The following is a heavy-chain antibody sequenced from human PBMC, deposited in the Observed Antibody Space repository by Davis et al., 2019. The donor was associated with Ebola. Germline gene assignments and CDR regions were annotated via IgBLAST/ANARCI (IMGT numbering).Heavy chain of an antibody. CDR2: INSDGSST. Sequence: HTGGSLRLSCAASGFTFSSYWMHWVRQAPGKGLVWVSRINSDGSSTSYADSVKGRFTISRDNAKNTMYLQMNSLRAEDTALYYCVVVGYYFEYWGQGTLVTVSS. V-gene: IGHV3-74*01. D-gene: IGHD3-16*01. CDR1: GFTFSSYW. CDR3: VVVGYYFEY. J-gene: IGHJ4*02.